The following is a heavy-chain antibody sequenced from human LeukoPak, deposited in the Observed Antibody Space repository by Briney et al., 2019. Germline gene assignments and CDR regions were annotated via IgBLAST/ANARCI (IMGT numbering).Heavy chain of an antibody. CDR2: ISSSGGGT. J-gene: IGHJ4*02. D-gene: IGHD1-26*01. V-gene: IGHV3-23*01. Sequence: GGSLRLSCAASGFTFSNYAMSWVRQAPGKGLEWVSSISSSGGGTYYADSVKGRFTISRDNSKDTLSLQMNSLKAEDTAVYYCAKINSGSYTDYWGQGTLVTVSS. CDR1: GFTFSNYA. CDR3: AKINSGSYTDY.